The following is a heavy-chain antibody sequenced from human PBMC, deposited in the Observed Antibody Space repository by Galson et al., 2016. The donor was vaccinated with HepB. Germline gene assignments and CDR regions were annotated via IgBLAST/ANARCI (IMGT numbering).Heavy chain of an antibody. CDR3: AKDGAIYGSCTSTSCSSYSDY. Sequence: SLRLSCAASGFTFITYSMNWVRQAPGKGLEWVSSISGTGTYIYYAESVKGRFTISRDNAKNLLYLQMNSLRAEDTAIYYCAKDGAIYGSCTSTSCSSYSDYWGQGTLVTVSS. CDR1: GFTFITYS. V-gene: IGHV3-21*04. D-gene: IGHD2-2*01. J-gene: IGHJ4*02. CDR2: ISGTGTYI.